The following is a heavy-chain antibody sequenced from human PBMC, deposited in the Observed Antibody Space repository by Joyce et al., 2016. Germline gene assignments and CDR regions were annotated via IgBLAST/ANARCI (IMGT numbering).Heavy chain of an antibody. Sequence: QVQLVQSGAEVKKPGASVKVSCKASGYTFTSFYIQWVRQAPGHGLEWVGMINTSGGTTTYAQKFQGRVTMTRDTSTSTVYMELSSLGSDDTAVYYCARRVAARSDWFDPWGQGTLVTVSS. CDR2: INTSGGTT. D-gene: IGHD6-6*01. V-gene: IGHV1-46*01. CDR1: GYTFTSFY. J-gene: IGHJ5*02. CDR3: ARRVAARSDWFDP.